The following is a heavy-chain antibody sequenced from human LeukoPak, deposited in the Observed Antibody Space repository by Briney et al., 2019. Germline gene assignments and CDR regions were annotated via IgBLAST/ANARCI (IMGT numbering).Heavy chain of an antibody. D-gene: IGHD2-2*01. CDR3: ARGDCSSTSCYAEDY. Sequence: GGSLRLSCAVSGLTFSSYAMHWVRQAPGKGLEWVAVISYDGSNKYYADSVKGRFTISRDNSKNTLYLQMNSLRPEDTAVYYCARGDCSSTSCYAEDYWGQGTLVTVSS. J-gene: IGHJ4*02. CDR1: GLTFSSYA. CDR2: ISYDGSNK. V-gene: IGHV3-30-3*01.